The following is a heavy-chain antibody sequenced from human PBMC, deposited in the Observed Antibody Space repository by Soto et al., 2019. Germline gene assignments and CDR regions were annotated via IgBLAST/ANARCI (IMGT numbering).Heavy chain of an antibody. D-gene: IGHD1-26*01. J-gene: IGHJ3*02. Sequence: EVQLVESGGGLVQPGRSLRLSCAASGFTFKDYAMHWVRQAPGKGLEWVSGISWGSGSIAYADAVKGRFTISRDNAKNSLYLQMNSLRAEDTAFYFCAKGGQVGVDAFDIWGQGTMVTVSS. CDR1: GFTFKDYA. CDR3: AKGGQVGVDAFDI. CDR2: ISWGSGSI. V-gene: IGHV3-9*01.